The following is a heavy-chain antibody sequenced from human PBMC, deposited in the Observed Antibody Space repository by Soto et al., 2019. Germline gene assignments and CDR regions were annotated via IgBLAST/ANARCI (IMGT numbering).Heavy chain of an antibody. Sequence: GGSLRLSCAASGFTFSRFWMHWVRQVPGKGLVWVSRINTDGSSTYYADSVKGRFTISRDNAKNTLYLQMSSLRAEDTAVYFCARQYCTNGVCYEYYFDYWGQGTQVTAPQ. CDR1: GFTFSRFW. CDR2: INTDGSST. CDR3: ARQYCTNGVCYEYYFDY. J-gene: IGHJ4*02. V-gene: IGHV3-74*01. D-gene: IGHD2-8*01.